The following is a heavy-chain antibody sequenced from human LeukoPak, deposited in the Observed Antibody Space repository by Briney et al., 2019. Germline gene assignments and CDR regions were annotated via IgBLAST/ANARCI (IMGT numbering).Heavy chain of an antibody. CDR2: ISSSSSSI. CDR1: GFTFSSYS. CDR3: ARDGRYCSGGSCYDSGGYYGMDV. D-gene: IGHD2-15*01. V-gene: IGHV3-48*04. Sequence: GGSLRLSCAASGFTFSSYSMNWVRQAPGKGLEWVSYISSSSSSIYYADSVKGRFTISRDNAKNSLYLQMNSLTAEDAAAYYCARDGRYCSGGSCYDSGGYYGMDVWGQGTTVTVSS. J-gene: IGHJ6*02.